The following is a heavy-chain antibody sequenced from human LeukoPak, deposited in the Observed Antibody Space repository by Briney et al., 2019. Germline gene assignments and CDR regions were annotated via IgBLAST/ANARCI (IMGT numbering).Heavy chain of an antibody. CDR1: GFTFSSYS. CDR3: ARYSYSTWIFDY. D-gene: IGHD5-12*01. Sequence: GGSLRLSCAASGFTFSSYSMNWVRQAPGKGLEWGSSISSSSSYIYYADSVKGRFTISRDNAKNSLYLQMNSLRAEDTAVYYCARYSYSTWIFDYWGQGTLVTVSS. J-gene: IGHJ4*02. V-gene: IGHV3-21*01. CDR2: ISSSSSYI.